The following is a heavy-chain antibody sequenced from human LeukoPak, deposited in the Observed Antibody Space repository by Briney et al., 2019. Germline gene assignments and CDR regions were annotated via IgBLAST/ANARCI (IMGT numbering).Heavy chain of an antibody. D-gene: IGHD6-13*01. CDR2: MNPNSGNT. V-gene: IGHV1-8*01. CDR1: GYTFTSYD. CDR3: ARGLIAAAGTRY. Sequence: GASVKVSCKASGYTFTSYDINWVRQATGQGLEWMGWMNPNSGNTGYAQKFQGRVTMTRNTSISTAYMELSSLRSEDTAVYYCARGLIAAAGTRYWGQGTLVTVSS. J-gene: IGHJ4*02.